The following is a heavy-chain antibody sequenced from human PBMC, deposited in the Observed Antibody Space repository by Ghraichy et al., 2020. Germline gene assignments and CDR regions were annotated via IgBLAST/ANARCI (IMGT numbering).Heavy chain of an antibody. Sequence: GGSLRLSCAASGFTFSSYGMHWVRQAPGKGLEWVAVIWYDGSNKYYADSVKGRFTISRDNSKNTLYLQMNSLRAEDTAVYYCARGGVFPRGYSYGYYYYGMDVWGQGTTVTVSS. CDR2: IWYDGSNK. CDR3: ARGGVFPRGYSYGYYYYGMDV. D-gene: IGHD5-18*01. J-gene: IGHJ6*02. CDR1: GFTFSSYG. V-gene: IGHV3-33*01.